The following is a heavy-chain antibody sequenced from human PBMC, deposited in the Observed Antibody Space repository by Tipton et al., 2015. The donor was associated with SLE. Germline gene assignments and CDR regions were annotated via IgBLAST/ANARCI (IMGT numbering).Heavy chain of an antibody. J-gene: IGHJ4*02. V-gene: IGHV4-4*02. CDR3: ARGSSLLGFCSGGSCYPLDY. Sequence: SLRLSCAVSGGSIISSNWWSWVHQPPGKGLEWIGEIYHSGSTTYNPSLKRRVSISVDKSKNQFSLILTSVTAADTAVYYCARGSSLLGFCSGGSCYPLDYWGQGTLVTVSS. CDR2: IYHSGST. CDR1: GGSIISSNW. D-gene: IGHD2-15*01.